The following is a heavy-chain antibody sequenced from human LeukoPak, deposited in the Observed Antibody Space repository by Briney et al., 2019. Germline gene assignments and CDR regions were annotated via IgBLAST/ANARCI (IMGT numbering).Heavy chain of an antibody. V-gene: IGHV4-31*03. CDR2: IYYSGST. CDR3: ARAPFYYDSRGSPALYPFDN. J-gene: IGHJ4*02. D-gene: IGHD3-22*01. Sequence: SQTLSLTCTVSGGSISSGGYYWSRIRQHPGKGLEWIGYIYYSGSTYYNPSLKSRVTISVDTSKNQFSLRLSSVTAADTAVYYCARAPFYYDSRGSPALYPFDNWGQGTLVTVSS. CDR1: GGSISSGGYY.